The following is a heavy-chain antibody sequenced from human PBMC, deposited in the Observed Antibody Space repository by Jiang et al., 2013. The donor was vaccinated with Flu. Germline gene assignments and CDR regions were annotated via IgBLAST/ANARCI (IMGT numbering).Heavy chain of an antibody. CDR3: ARWQRGDPRTSRIDY. CDR2: IYYSGST. CDR1: GGSISSGGYY. D-gene: IGHD3-10*01. J-gene: IGHJ4*02. Sequence: GSGLVKPSQTLSLTCTVSGGSISSGGYYWSWIRQHPGKGLEWIGYIYYSGSTYYNPSLKSRVTISVDTSKNQFSLKLSSVTAADTAVYYCARWQRGDPRTSRIDYWGQGTLVTVSS. V-gene: IGHV4-31*03.